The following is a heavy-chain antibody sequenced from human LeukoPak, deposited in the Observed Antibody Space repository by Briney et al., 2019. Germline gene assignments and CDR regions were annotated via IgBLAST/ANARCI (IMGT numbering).Heavy chain of an antibody. J-gene: IGHJ4*02. CDR3: ARDVNYAFDY. Sequence: ASVKVSCKPSGYSFTSNGISGVRQAPGQGLEWMAWISANSGNTNYAQNFQDRVTLTTDTSTSTAYMELRSLRSDDTAVYYCARDVNYAFDYWGQGTLVTVSS. CDR2: ISANSGNT. D-gene: IGHD3-16*01. CDR1: GYSFTSNG. V-gene: IGHV1-18*01.